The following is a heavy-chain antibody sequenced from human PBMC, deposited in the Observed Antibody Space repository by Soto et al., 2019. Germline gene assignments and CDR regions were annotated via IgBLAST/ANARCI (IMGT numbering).Heavy chain of an antibody. D-gene: IGHD5-12*01. CDR2: IYYSGST. CDR1: GGSISSGDYY. Sequence: SETLSLTCTVSGGSISSGDYYWSWIRQPPGKGLEWIGYIYYSGSTYYNPSLKSRVTISVDTSKNQFSLKLSSVTAADTAVYYCARGGGPTTNFDYRGQRTLVTVSS. CDR3: ARGGGPTTNFDY. V-gene: IGHV4-30-4*01. J-gene: IGHJ4*02.